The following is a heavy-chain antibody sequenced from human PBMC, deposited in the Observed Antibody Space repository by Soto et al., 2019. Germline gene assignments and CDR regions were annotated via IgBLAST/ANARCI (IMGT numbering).Heavy chain of an antibody. V-gene: IGHV4-39*02. CDR3: ARLSGSYWGEYFQH. Sequence: SETLSLTGAVSGVSVISTSYCWGWIRQPPGKGLEWIGSFYVGRTYYNPSLKSRVTISAYTSKNHFSLKLSSVTAADTAVYFCARLSGSYWGEYFQHWGQGTLVTVSS. J-gene: IGHJ1*01. D-gene: IGHD1-26*01. CDR1: GVSVISTSYC. CDR2: FYVGRT.